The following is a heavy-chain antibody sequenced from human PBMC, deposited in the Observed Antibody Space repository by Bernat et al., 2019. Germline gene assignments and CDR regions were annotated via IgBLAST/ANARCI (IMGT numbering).Heavy chain of an antibody. CDR1: GGSISSSSYY. CDR2: IYYSGST. Sequence: QLQLQESGPGLVKPSETLSLTCTVPGGSISSSSYYWGWIRHPPGKWLEWIGSIYYSGSTYYKPSLKSRVTISIGTSKARLSLKLSSVTAAETAVYSCARHLAVAGTTGTFDYWGQGTLVTVSS. J-gene: IGHJ4*02. D-gene: IGHD6-19*01. V-gene: IGHV4-39*01. CDR3: ARHLAVAGTTGTFDY.